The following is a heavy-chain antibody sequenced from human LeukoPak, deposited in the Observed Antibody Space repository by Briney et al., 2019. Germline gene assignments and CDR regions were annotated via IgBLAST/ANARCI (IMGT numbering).Heavy chain of an antibody. J-gene: IGHJ4*02. Sequence: GGSLRLSCEASGFRFRNHWMNWVRQAPGKGLEWVANIKEDGSEKYYVDSVKGRFTISRDNAKNSLYLQMNSLRAEDTAVYYCARPLPEPRALDYWGQGTLVTVSS. D-gene: IGHD1-14*01. CDR1: GFRFRNHW. CDR2: IKEDGSEK. CDR3: ARPLPEPRALDY. V-gene: IGHV3-7*01.